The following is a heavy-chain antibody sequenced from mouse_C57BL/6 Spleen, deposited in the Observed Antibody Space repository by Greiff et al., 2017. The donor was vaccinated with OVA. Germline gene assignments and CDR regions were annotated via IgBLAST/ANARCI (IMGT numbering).Heavy chain of an antibody. J-gene: IGHJ3*01. V-gene: IGHV1-74*01. Sequence: QVQLKQPGAELVKPGASVKVSCKASGYTFTSYWMHWVKQRPGQGLEWIGRIHPSDSDTNYNQKFKGKATLTVDKSSSTAYMQLSSLTSEDSAVYYCACIYYDYDGFAYWGQGTLVTVSA. CDR3: ACIYYDYDGFAY. CDR1: GYTFTSYW. D-gene: IGHD2-4*01. CDR2: IHPSDSDT.